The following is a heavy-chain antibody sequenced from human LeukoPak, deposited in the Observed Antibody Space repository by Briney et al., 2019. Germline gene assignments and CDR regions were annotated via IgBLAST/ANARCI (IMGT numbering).Heavy chain of an antibody. V-gene: IGHV3-48*01. J-gene: IGHJ4*02. D-gene: IGHD3-3*01. CDR3: AKAQIRFLEWLPNEAFDY. CDR1: GFTFRSYS. CDR2: ISSSSSTI. Sequence: GGSLRLSXAASGFTFRSYSMNWVRQAPGKGLEWVSYISSSSSTIYYADSVKGRFTISRDNAKNSLYLQMNSLRAEDTAVYYCAKAQIRFLEWLPNEAFDYWGQGTLVTVSS.